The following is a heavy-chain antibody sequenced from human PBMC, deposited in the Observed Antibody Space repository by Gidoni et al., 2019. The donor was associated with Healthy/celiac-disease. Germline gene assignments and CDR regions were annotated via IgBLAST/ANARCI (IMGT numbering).Heavy chain of an antibody. CDR3: TTKYCTGGVCVWFDP. CDR2: IRSKANSYAT. V-gene: IGHV3-73*02. D-gene: IGHD2-8*02. Sequence: EVQLVESGGGLVQPGGSLKLSCAASGFTFSGSAMHWVRQASGKGLEWVGRIRSKANSYATAYAASVKGRFTISRDDSKNTAYLQMNSLKTEDTAVYYCTTKYCTGGVCVWFDPWGQGTLVTVSS. J-gene: IGHJ5*02. CDR1: GFTFSGSA.